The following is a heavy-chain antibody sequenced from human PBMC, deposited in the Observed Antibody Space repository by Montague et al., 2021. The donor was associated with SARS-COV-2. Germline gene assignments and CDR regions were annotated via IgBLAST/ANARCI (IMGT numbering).Heavy chain of an antibody. V-gene: IGHV4-34*01. J-gene: IGHJ6*02. CDR2: INHSGSA. D-gene: IGHD3-10*01. Sequence: SETLSLTCAVYGGSFSGYYWSWIRQPPGKGLEWIGEINHSGSANYNPSLKSRVTISVDTSKNQFSLKLSSVTAADTAVHYCARVRYYGSGTSLGMDVWGQGTTVTVSS. CDR1: GGSFSGYY. CDR3: ARVRYYGSGTSLGMDV.